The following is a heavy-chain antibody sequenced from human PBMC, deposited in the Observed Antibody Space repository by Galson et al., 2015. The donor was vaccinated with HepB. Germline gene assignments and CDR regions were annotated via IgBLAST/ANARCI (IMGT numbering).Heavy chain of an antibody. Sequence: ETLSLTCTVSGGSIINYYWSWIRQPAGQGLEWMGRLRTSGSTNHNPSLKSRVTMSIDTSKNQFSLNLTSVTAADTAVYYCARELYYYHSSGYSGEIDYWGQGILVTVSS. J-gene: IGHJ4*02. D-gene: IGHD3-22*01. CDR3: ARELYYYHSSGYSGEIDY. CDR1: GGSIINYY. V-gene: IGHV4-4*07. CDR2: LRTSGST.